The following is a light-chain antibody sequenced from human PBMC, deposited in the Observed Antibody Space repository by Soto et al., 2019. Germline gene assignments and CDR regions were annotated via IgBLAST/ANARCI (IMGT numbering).Light chain of an antibody. Sequence: DIVMTQSPDSLAVSLGERATINCKSSQSVLYSADNKNYLAWYQQKPGQPPKLLIYWASTRESGVPDRFSGSGSGTDFTLTISSLQAEDVAVCYCQQYYSTPWTFGQGTNVEIK. V-gene: IGKV4-1*01. CDR3: QQYYSTPWT. CDR2: WAS. CDR1: QSVLYSADNKNY. J-gene: IGKJ1*01.